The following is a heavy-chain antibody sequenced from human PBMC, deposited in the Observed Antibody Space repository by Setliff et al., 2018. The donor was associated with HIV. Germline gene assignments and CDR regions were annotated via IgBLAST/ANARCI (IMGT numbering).Heavy chain of an antibody. J-gene: IGHJ6*03. CDR3: ARGRCTGGTCSGRYSYLRIDV. V-gene: IGHV4-39*06. CDR2: VHYSGTT. D-gene: IGHD2-8*02. CDR1: DGSISTTSYN. Sequence: PSETLSLTCTVSDGSISTTSYNWGWVRQSPRKGLEWIANVHYSGTTYHSPSLTSRISMSVDSSKNQFPLRMSSVAAADTAVYYCARGRCTGGTCSGRYSYLRIDVWGKGTTVTVSS.